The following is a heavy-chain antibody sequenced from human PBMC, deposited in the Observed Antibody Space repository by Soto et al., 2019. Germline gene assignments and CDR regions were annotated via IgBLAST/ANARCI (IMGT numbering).Heavy chain of an antibody. J-gene: IGHJ4*02. V-gene: IGHV4-30-2*01. CDR3: ARGGGSDSFDY. D-gene: IGHD1-26*01. CDR2: INHLETT. Sequence: LSLTCTVSGASITFGGYSWSWIRQTPGKGLEWIGYINHLETTFYNPSFESRLTLSIDRAKNQFSLKLHSMSAADRAVYFCARGGGSDSFDYWGQGILVTVSP. CDR1: GASITFGGYS.